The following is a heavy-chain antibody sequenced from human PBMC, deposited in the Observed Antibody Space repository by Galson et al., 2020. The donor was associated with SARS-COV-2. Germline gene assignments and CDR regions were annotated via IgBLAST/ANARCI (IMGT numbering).Heavy chain of an antibody. CDR1: GYTLTELS. D-gene: IGHD1-26*01. CDR2: FYPEDGET. CDR3: ATGSGSYLGWFDP. Sequence: ASVKVSCKVSGYTLTELSMHWVRQAPGKGLEWMGGFYPEDGETIYAQKFQGRATMTEDTSTDTADMELSSLRSEDTAVYYCATGSGSYLGWFDPWGQGTLVTVSP. V-gene: IGHV1-24*01. J-gene: IGHJ5*02.